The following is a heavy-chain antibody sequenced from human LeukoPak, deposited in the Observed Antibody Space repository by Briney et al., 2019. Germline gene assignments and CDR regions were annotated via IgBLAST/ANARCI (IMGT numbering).Heavy chain of an antibody. Sequence: ASVKVSCKASGYTFTSYYMHWVRQAPGQGLEWMGIINPSGGSTSYAQKFQGRVTMTRDTSTSTVYMELSSLRSEDTAVYYCARDDRRYSYVSADNYFDYWGQGTLVTVSS. V-gene: IGHV1-46*01. CDR3: ARDDRRYSYVSADNYFDY. CDR1: GYTFTSYY. J-gene: IGHJ4*02. D-gene: IGHD5-18*01. CDR2: INPSGGST.